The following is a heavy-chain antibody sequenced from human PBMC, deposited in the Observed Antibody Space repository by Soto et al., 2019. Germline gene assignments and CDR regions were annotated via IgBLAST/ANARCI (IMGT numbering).Heavy chain of an antibody. CDR2: IYYSGST. V-gene: IGHV4-61*01. J-gene: IGHJ4*02. Sequence: QVQLQESGPGLVKPSETLSLTCTVSGGSVSSGSYYWSWIRQPPGKGLEWIGYIYYSGSTNYNPSLKSRVTISVDTSKNQFSLKLSSVTAADTAVYYCAREWGCYDYVGSGGFDYWGQGTLVTVSS. CDR1: GGSVSSGSYY. D-gene: IGHD3-16*01. CDR3: AREWGCYDYVGSGGFDY.